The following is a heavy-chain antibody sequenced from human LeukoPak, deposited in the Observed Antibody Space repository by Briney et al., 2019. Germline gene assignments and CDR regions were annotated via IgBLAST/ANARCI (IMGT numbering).Heavy chain of an antibody. J-gene: IGHJ3*02. CDR3: ATSGLLSSRVDAFDI. CDR2: FDPEDGET. Sequence: ASVKVSCKVSGYTLTELSMHWVRQAPGKGLEWMGGFDPEDGETIYAQKFQGRVTMTEDTSTDTAYMELSSLRSEDTAGYYCATSGLLSSRVDAFDIWGQGTMVTVSS. D-gene: IGHD2-15*01. CDR1: GYTLTELS. V-gene: IGHV1-24*01.